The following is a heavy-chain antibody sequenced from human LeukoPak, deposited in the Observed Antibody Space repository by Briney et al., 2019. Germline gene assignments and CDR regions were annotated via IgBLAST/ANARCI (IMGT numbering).Heavy chain of an antibody. CDR3: ARLTIAAAGPPLYYYYGMDV. CDR1: GGSISSYY. Sequence: SETLSLTCTVSGGSISSYYWSWIRQPPGKGLEWIGYIYYSGSTNYNPSLKSRVTISVDTSKNQFSLKLSSVTAADTAVYYCARLTIAAAGPPLYYYYGMDVWGQGITVTVSS. CDR2: IYYSGST. D-gene: IGHD6-13*01. V-gene: IGHV4-59*08. J-gene: IGHJ6*02.